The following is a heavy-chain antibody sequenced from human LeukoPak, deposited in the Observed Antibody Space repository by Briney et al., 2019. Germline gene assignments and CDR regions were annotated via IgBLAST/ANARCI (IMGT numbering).Heavy chain of an antibody. CDR3: ARASWISTADAVC. CDR2: IYYSGST. Sequence: SETLSLTCTVSGGSISSSSYYWGWIRQPPGKGLEWIGSIYYSGSTYYNPSLKSRVTISVDTSKNQFSLKLSSVTAADTAIYYCARASWISTADAVCWGQGTQVTVSS. D-gene: IGHD2-2*03. J-gene: IGHJ4*02. CDR1: GGSISSSSYY. V-gene: IGHV4-39*01.